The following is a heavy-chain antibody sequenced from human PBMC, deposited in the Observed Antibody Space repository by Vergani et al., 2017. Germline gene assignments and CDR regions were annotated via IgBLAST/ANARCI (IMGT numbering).Heavy chain of an antibody. V-gene: IGHV1-2*02. D-gene: IGHD2-15*01. J-gene: IGHJ6*03. Sequence: QVQLVQSGAEVKKPGASVKVSCKASGYTFTGYYMHWVRQAPGQGLEWMGWINPNSGGTNYAQKFQGRVTMTRDTSISTAYMELSRLRSEDTAVYYCARGVGYCSGGSCYQHYYYYYYMDVWGKGTTVTVSS. CDR3: ARGVGYCSGGSCYQHYYYYYYMDV. CDR2: INPNSGGT. CDR1: GYTFTGYY.